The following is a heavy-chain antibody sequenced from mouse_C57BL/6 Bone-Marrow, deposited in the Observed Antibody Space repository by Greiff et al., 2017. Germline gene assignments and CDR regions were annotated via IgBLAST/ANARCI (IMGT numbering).Heavy chain of an antibody. CDR2: LDPENGDT. CDR1: GFNIKDDY. J-gene: IGHJ1*03. V-gene: IGHV14-4*01. CDR3: TALRRGYWYFDV. Sequence: EVQLQQSGAELVRPGASVKLSCTASGFNIKDDYMHWVKQRPEQGLEWIGWLDPENGDTEYASKFQGKATITADTSSNTAYLQLSSLTSEDTAVYYCTALRRGYWYFDVWGTGTTVTVSS. D-gene: IGHD2-12*01.